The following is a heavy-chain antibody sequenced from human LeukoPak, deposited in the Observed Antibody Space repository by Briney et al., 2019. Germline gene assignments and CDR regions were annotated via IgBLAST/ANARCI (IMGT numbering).Heavy chain of an antibody. CDR1: GYSFTNYY. J-gene: IGHJ4*02. V-gene: IGHV1-46*01. CDR2: INPAGGST. CDR3: ARSRAYYFDY. Sequence: GASVKVSCKASGYSFTNYYMHWVRQAPGQGLEWMGSINPAGGSTTYTQKFKGRVSVTRDLSTSSVRLELSSLKPEDAAVYYCARSRAYYFDYWGQGTLVTVSS.